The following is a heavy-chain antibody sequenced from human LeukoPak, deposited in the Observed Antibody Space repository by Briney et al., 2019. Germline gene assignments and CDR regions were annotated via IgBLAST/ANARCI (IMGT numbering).Heavy chain of an antibody. CDR3: ARRRITGTTPDGSDI. CDR1: GFSFSTYA. Sequence: GRSLRLSCAASGFSFSTYAMHWVRQAPGKGLEWVAVIAYDGSDKYYADSVKGRFTISRDNSKNTLYLQMNSLRAEDMAVYYCARRRITGTTPDGSDIWGQGTMATVSS. V-gene: IGHV3-30*04. CDR2: IAYDGSDK. D-gene: IGHD1-7*01. J-gene: IGHJ3*02.